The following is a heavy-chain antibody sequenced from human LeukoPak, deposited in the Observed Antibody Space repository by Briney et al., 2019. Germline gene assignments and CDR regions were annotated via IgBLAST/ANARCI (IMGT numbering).Heavy chain of an antibody. CDR2: ISAYNGNT. CDR3: ARDLGYCSSTSCHSQYYYYYGMDV. CDR1: GYTFTSYG. J-gene: IGHJ6*02. V-gene: IGHV1-18*01. D-gene: IGHD2-2*01. Sequence: ASVKVSCKASGYTFTSYGISWVRQAPGQGLEWMGWISAYNGNTNYAQKLQGRVTMTTDTSTSTAYMELRSLRSDDTAVYYCARDLGYCSSTSCHSQYYYYYGMDVWGQGTTVTVSS.